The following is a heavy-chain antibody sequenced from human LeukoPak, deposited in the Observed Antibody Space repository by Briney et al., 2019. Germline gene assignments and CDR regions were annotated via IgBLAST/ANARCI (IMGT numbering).Heavy chain of an antibody. Sequence: GGSLRLSCAASGFTFSDYYMSWIRQAPGKGLEWVSYISSSGSTIYYADSVKGRFTISRDNAKNSLYLQMNSLRAEDTAVYYCARWGSGWYPYYYYYGMDVWGQGTTVTVSS. CDR3: ARWGSGWYPYYYYYGMDV. V-gene: IGHV3-11*01. CDR1: GFTFSDYY. D-gene: IGHD6-19*01. CDR2: ISSSGSTI. J-gene: IGHJ6*02.